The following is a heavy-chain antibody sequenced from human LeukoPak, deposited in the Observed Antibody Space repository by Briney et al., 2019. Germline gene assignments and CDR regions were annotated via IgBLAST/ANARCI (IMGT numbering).Heavy chain of an antibody. J-gene: IGHJ3*02. CDR3: ADSSGYLGYDVFDS. V-gene: IGHV4-39*01. CDR2: IYYRGNT. Sequence: SETLSLTCSVSRASFNGSDYCWGWVRQPPGKGLEWIGTIYYRGNTYYNPSLTSRVTISADTSKMQFSLKLTSATAADTAVYYCADSSGYLGYDVFDSWGRGTLVTVSS. D-gene: IGHD3-22*01. CDR1: RASFNGSDYC.